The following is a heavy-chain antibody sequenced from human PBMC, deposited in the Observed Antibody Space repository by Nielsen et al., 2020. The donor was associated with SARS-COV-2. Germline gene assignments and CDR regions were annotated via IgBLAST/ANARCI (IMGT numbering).Heavy chain of an antibody. D-gene: IGHD3-22*01. CDR1: GGSISSYY. V-gene: IGHV4-59*04. J-gene: IGHJ5*02. CDR2: IYYSGST. CDR3: ARMIVVVITTLGWFDP. Sequence: GSLRLSCTVSGGSISSYYWSWIRQPPGKGLEWIGYIYYSGSTYYNPSLKSRVTISVDTSKNQFSLKLSSVTAADTAVYYCARMIVVVITTLGWFDPWGQGTLVTVSS.